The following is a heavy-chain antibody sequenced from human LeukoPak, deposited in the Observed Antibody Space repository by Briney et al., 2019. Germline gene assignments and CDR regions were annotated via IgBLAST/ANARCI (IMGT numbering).Heavy chain of an antibody. V-gene: IGHV3-23*01. J-gene: IGHJ3*02. Sequence: GGSLRLSCAASGFTFSSYAMSWVRQTPGKRLEWVSTISGTGDITYFADSVKGRFIISRDTSKNMVSLQMNSLRAGDTALYYCAKGVVATHSKAFDIWGQGTMVTVS. CDR3: AKGVVATHSKAFDI. D-gene: IGHD2-21*02. CDR1: GFTFSSYA. CDR2: ISGTGDIT.